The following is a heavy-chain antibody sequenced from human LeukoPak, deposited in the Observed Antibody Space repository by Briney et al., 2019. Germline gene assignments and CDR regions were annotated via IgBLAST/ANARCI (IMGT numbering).Heavy chain of an antibody. CDR1: GFTFSSYA. Sequence: GGSLRLSCAASGFTFSSYAMHWVRQAPGKGLEWVAVISYDGSNKYYADSVKGRFTISRDNSKNTLYLQMNSLRAEDTAVYYCASNFDWGPGTLVTVSS. CDR2: ISYDGSNK. CDR3: ASNFD. D-gene: IGHD3-9*01. J-gene: IGHJ1*01. V-gene: IGHV3-30-3*01.